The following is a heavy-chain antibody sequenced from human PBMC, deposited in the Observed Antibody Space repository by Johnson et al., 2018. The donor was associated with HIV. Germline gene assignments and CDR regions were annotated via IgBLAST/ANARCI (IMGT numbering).Heavy chain of an antibody. Sequence: VQLVESGGALVQPGGSLRLSCAASGFTFSSYAMHWVRQAPGKGLECVSAIGTAGDTYYPGSVKGRFTISRENAKNSLYLQMNSLRAGDTAVYYCARAYGDYEDAFDIWGQGTMVTVSS. CDR2: IGTAGDT. J-gene: IGHJ3*02. V-gene: IGHV3-13*04. CDR3: ARAYGDYEDAFDI. CDR1: GFTFSSYA. D-gene: IGHD4-17*01.